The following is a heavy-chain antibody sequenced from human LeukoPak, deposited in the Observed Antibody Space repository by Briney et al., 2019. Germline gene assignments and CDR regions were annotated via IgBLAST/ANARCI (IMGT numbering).Heavy chain of an antibody. D-gene: IGHD3-10*01. Sequence: GGFLRLSCAASGFTFSSYAMSWVRQAPGKGLEWVSAISGSGGSTYYADSVKGRFTISRDNSKNTLYLQMNSLRAEDTAVYYCAKENSDYYGSGRNGMDVWGQGTTVTVSS. CDR3: AKENSDYYGSGRNGMDV. J-gene: IGHJ6*02. CDR2: ISGSGGST. CDR1: GFTFSSYA. V-gene: IGHV3-23*01.